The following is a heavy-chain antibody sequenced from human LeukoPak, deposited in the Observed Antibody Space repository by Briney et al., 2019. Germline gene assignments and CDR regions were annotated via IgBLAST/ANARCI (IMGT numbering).Heavy chain of an antibody. CDR1: GFTFSSYS. CDR3: AKEYDILTGYYEPYFDY. J-gene: IGHJ4*02. V-gene: IGHV3-23*01. D-gene: IGHD3-9*01. CDR2: ISGSGGST. Sequence: GGSLRLSCAASGFTFSSYSMNWVRQAPGKGLEWVSAISGSGGSTYYADSVKGRFTISRDNSKNTLYLQMNSLRAEDTAVYYCAKEYDILTGYYEPYFDYWGQGTLVTVSS.